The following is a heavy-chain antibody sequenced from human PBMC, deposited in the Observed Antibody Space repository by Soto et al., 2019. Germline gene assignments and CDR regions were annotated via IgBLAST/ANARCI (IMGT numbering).Heavy chain of an antibody. CDR2: ISAYNGNT. V-gene: IGHV1-18*01. Sequence: ASVKVSCQASGYTFTSYGISWVRQAPGQGLEWMGWISAYNGNTNYAQKLQGRVTMTTDTSTSTAYMELRSLRADDTAVYYCARDQDSGSYQWGNWFDPWGQGTLVTVSS. CDR1: GYTFTSYG. CDR3: ARDQDSGSYQWGNWFDP. J-gene: IGHJ5*02. D-gene: IGHD1-26*01.